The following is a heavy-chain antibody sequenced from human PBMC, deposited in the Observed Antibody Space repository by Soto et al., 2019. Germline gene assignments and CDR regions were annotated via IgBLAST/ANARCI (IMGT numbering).Heavy chain of an antibody. D-gene: IGHD3-22*01. CDR3: ARARSGFYHFDY. CDR2: FYSSGST. J-gene: IGHJ4*02. CDR1: GGSISNNF. V-gene: IGHV4-4*07. Sequence: PSETLSLTCTVSGGSISNNFWTWIRQPAGKVLEWIGRFYSSGSTDYNPSLKSRVTMSVDTSKNQFSLKLSSVTAADTAVYYCARARSGFYHFDYWGQGTLVP.